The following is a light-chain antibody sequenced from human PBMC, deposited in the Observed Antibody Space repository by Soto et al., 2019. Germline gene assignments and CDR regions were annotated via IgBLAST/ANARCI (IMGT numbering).Light chain of an antibody. CDR1: KSNIGDNA. CDR3: AVWDDSLNAVV. V-gene: IGLV1-36*01. CDR2: YDD. J-gene: IGLJ2*01. Sequence: QSVLTQPPSVSAAPRQRVTISCSGSKSNIGDNAVNWYQQVPGKAPKLLIYYDDLLPSGVSDRFSGTKSGTSASLAISGLQSEDEADYFCAVWDDSLNAVVFGGWTKLTVL.